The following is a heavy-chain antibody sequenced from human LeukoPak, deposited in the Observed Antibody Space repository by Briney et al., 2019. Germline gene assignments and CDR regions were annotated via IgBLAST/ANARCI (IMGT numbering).Heavy chain of an antibody. CDR3: ANKPAGFDP. V-gene: IGHV3-23*01. Sequence: GGSLRLSCTSSGFTFSSDAMTWVRQAPGKGLEWGSSISGSGDGTYYADSVKGRLTISRDNSKNTLYLQMNSLRAEDTAVYYCANKPAGFDPWGQGTLVTVSS. J-gene: IGHJ5*02. CDR2: ISGSGDGT. D-gene: IGHD1-14*01. CDR1: GFTFSSDA.